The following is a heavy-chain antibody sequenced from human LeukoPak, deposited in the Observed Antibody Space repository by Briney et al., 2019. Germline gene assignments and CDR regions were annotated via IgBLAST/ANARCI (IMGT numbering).Heavy chain of an antibody. J-gene: IGHJ6*03. V-gene: IGHV4-38-2*01. Sequence: PSETLSLTCGVSGYSISSGYYWGWIRQPPGKGLEWIGCIYYSGRTYYNPSLKSRVTMSADTSKNQFSLKLSSVTASDTAVYYCARVCYGDALCSYFYYMDVWGKGTTVTVSS. CDR1: GYSISSGYY. D-gene: IGHD4-17*01. CDR2: IYYSGRT. CDR3: ARVCYGDALCSYFYYMDV.